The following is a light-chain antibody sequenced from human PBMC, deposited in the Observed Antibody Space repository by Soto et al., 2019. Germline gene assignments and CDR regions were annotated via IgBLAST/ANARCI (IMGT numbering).Light chain of an antibody. V-gene: IGLV2-18*02. Sequence: QSALTQPPSVSGSPGQSVTISCTGTSSDVGSFNRVSWYQQPPGTAPKLMIYEVTNRPSGVPDRFSGSKSGNTASLTISGLQAEDEADYYCSSFKSSTTYVFGPGTKVTV. CDR2: EVT. CDR1: SSDVGSFNR. J-gene: IGLJ1*01. CDR3: SSFKSSTTYV.